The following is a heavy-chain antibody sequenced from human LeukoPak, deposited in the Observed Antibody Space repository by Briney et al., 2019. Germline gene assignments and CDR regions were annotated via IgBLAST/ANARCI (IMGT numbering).Heavy chain of an antibody. CDR3: ARGVSSYPTDAFDI. CDR1: GGTFSSYT. Sequence: SVKVSCKASGGTFSSYTISWVRQAPGQGLKWMGRIIPILGIANYAQKFQGRVAITADKSTSTAYMELSSLRSEDTAVYYCARGVSSYPTDAFDIWGQGTMVTVSS. D-gene: IGHD2-8*01. CDR2: IIPILGIA. V-gene: IGHV1-69*02. J-gene: IGHJ3*02.